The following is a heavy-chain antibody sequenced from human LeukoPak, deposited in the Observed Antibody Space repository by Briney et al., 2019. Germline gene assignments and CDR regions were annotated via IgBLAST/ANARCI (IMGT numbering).Heavy chain of an antibody. CDR2: ISGSGGST. V-gene: IGHV3-23*01. D-gene: IGHD1-14*01. CDR3: GIFNRKLGRGTLFN. J-gene: IGHJ4*02. Sequence: GGSLRLSCAASGFTFSSYAMSWVRQAPGKGLEWVSAISGSGGSTYYADSVKGRFTISRDNSKNTLYLQMNSLRAEDTAVYDRGIFNRKLGRGTLFNRGQGTPVHVSS. CDR1: GFTFSSYA.